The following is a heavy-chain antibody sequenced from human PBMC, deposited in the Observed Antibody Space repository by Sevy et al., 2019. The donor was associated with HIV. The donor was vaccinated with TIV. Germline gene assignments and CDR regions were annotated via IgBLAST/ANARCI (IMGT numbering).Heavy chain of an antibody. CDR1: GGSITSLY. CDR2: IYYNGHI. J-gene: IGHJ5*02. V-gene: IGHV4-59*08. Sequence: SETLSLTCTVSGGSITSLYWNWIRQPPGKGLEWIANIYYNGHINYNPSLKSRVTLSLDTSKNQFSLRLSSVTAADTAMYYCAYAKARGRGSSWGQGTLVTVSS. CDR3: AYAKARGRGSS.